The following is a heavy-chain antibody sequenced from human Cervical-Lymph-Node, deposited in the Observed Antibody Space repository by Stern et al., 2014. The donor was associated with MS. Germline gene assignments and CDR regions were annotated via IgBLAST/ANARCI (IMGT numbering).Heavy chain of an antibody. V-gene: IGHV1-24*01. CDR2: FEPDDAET. Sequence: QVQLVQSGAELKKPGASVNVSCKVSGYSLTDLSMHWVRQPPGNALEWMGGFEPDDAETIYAQQFQGRLTMTEDTSADTAYMELSSLRSEDTAVYYCVRYGDYVDAFDMWGQGTMVTVSS. CDR1: GYSLTDLS. D-gene: IGHD4-17*01. CDR3: VRYGDYVDAFDM. J-gene: IGHJ3*02.